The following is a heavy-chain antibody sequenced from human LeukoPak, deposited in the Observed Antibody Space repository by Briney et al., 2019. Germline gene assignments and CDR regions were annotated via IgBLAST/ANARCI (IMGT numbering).Heavy chain of an antibody. D-gene: IGHD3-10*01. V-gene: IGHV4-38-2*02. CDR2: IYQSGST. CDR3: AREHYYGSGSLDY. Sequence: PSETLSLTCTVSGYSISSGYYWGWIRQPPGKGLEWIGTIYQSGSTYYSPSLKSRVTMSIDTSKNQFSLKLSSVTAADTAVYYCAREHYYGSGSLDYWGQGTLVTVSS. J-gene: IGHJ4*02. CDR1: GYSISSGYY.